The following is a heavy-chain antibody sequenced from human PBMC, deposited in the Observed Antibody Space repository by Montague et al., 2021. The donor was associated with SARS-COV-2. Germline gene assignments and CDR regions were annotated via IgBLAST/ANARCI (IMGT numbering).Heavy chain of an antibody. CDR3: ARIPSLNTIFGVVKVVGWFDP. CDR1: GGPISSGGYY. CDR2: IYYSGST. D-gene: IGHD3-3*01. Sequence: TLSLTCTVSGGPISSGGYYWSWIRQHPGKGLEWIGYIYYSGSTYYNPSLKSRVTISVDTSKNQFSLKLSSVTAADTAVYYCARIPSLNTIFGVVKVVGWFDPWGQGTLVTVSS. V-gene: IGHV4-31*03. J-gene: IGHJ5*02.